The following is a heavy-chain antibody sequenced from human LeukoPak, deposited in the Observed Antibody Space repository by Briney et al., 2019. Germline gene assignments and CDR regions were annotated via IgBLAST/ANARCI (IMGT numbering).Heavy chain of an antibody. CDR1: GFTFRSYS. Sequence: GGSLRLSCAASGFTFRSYSMNWVRQAPGEGLEWVSAIDPSSTYIYYADSVKGRFTISRDNAENSLYLQMNSLRVEDTAVYYCARAPTVLVGYCSSSSCQADYWGQGTLVTVSS. CDR3: ARAPTVLVGYCSSSSCQADY. J-gene: IGHJ4*02. D-gene: IGHD2-2*01. CDR2: IDPSSTYI. V-gene: IGHV3-21*01.